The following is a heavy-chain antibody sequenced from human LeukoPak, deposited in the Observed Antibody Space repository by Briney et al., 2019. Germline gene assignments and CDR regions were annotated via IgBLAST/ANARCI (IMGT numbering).Heavy chain of an antibody. CDR2: VNIDGTTT. Sequence: PGGSLRLSCAASGFTFTRYWMHWVRQVPGKGLVWVSRVNIDGTTTNYADSVKGRFTVSRDNAKNTLFLQLSSLRVEDTAVYYCARDPYELGATFDYWGQGTLVTVSS. D-gene: IGHD1-26*01. CDR1: GFTFTRYW. J-gene: IGHJ4*02. V-gene: IGHV3-74*01. CDR3: ARDPYELGATFDY.